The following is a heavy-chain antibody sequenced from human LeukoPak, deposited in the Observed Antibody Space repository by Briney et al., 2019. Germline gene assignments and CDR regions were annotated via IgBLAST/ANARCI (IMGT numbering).Heavy chain of an antibody. Sequence: SETLSLTCTVSGGXISSYYCSWIRQPPGKGLEWIGYIYYSGSTNYNPSLKSRVTISVDTSKNQFSLKLSSVTAADTAVYYCARASTVIVVAPDAFDIWGQGTMVTVSS. CDR3: ARASTVIVVAPDAFDI. D-gene: IGHD6-19*01. J-gene: IGHJ3*02. V-gene: IGHV4-59*01. CDR1: GGXISSYY. CDR2: IYYSGST.